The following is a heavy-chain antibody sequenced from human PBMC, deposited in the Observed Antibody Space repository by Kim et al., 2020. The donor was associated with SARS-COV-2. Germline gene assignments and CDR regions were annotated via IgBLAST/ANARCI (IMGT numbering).Heavy chain of an antibody. CDR1: GFNFNSYS. J-gene: IGHJ6*04. V-gene: IGHV3-48*02. CDR3: ARCPLSMTMVRGMITTTLFDYYNMDA. D-gene: IGHD3-10*01. Sequence: GGSLRLSCTVSGFNFNSYSMNWVRQAPGKGLEWVSYISSSSSTVYYAGSVRGRFTISRDNAKNSLFLQMNSLRDDATAVYYVARCPLSMTMVRGMITTTLFDYYNMDAWGTGTAVDVSS. CDR2: ISSSSSTV.